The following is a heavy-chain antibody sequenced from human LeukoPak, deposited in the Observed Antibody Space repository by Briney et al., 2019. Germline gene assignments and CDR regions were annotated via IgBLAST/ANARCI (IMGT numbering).Heavy chain of an antibody. D-gene: IGHD3-10*01. CDR2: TYYRSKWYN. J-gene: IGHJ6*02. V-gene: IGHV6-1*01. Sequence: SQTLSLTCAISGDSVSSNSAAWNWIRQSPPRGLEWLGRTYYRSKWYNDYAVSVKSRITINPDTSKNQFSLQLNSVTPEDTAVYYCARDREYYYGSGRSHYGMDVWGQGTTVTVSS. CDR1: GDSVSSNSAA. CDR3: ARDREYYYGSGRSHYGMDV.